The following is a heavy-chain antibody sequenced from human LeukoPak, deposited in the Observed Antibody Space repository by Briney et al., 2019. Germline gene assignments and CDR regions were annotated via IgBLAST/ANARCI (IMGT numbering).Heavy chain of an antibody. CDR1: GFTFSSSW. D-gene: IGHD1-26*01. V-gene: IGHV3-7*01. J-gene: IGHJ4*02. Sequence: PGGSLRLSCVASGFTFSSSWMSWVRQGPGKGLEWVASINQDEIHYVDSVKGRFTISRDNAKNSLYLQLNSLRVEDTAVYYCASRIVGTPDYFDYWGQGTLVTVSS. CDR2: INQDEI. CDR3: ASRIVGTPDYFDY.